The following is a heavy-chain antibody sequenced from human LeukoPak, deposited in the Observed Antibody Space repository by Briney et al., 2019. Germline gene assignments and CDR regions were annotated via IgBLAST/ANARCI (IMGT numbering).Heavy chain of an antibody. V-gene: IGHV4-30-2*01. CDR3: ARFHVNWYYFDY. D-gene: IGHD1-20*01. CDR2: IYHSGST. J-gene: IGHJ4*02. Sequence: PSQTLSLTCAVSGGSISSGGYSWSWIRQPPGKGLEWIGYIYHSGSTYYNPSLKSRVTISVDRSKNQFSLKLSSVTAADTAVYYCARFHVNWYYFDYWGQGTLVTVSS. CDR1: GGSISSGGYS.